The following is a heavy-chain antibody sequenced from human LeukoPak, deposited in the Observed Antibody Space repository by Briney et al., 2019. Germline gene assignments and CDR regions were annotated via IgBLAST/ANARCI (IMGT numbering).Heavy chain of an antibody. J-gene: IGHJ4*02. CDR2: IKQDGSEK. D-gene: IGHD3-10*01. V-gene: IGHV3-7*03. Sequence: GGSLRLSCAASGFTFSNYWMSWVRQAPGKGLEWVANIKQDGSEKNYVDSVEGRFTISRDNSKNTLYLQMNSLRAEDTALYYCAKFFLPYLAGGTGSRWGQGTLVTVSS. CDR3: AKFFLPYLAGGTGSR. CDR1: GFTFSNYW.